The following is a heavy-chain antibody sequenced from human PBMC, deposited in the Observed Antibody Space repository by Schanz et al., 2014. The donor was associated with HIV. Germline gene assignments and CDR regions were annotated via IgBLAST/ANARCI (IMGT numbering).Heavy chain of an antibody. CDR3: VRETSSGVDYFDY. D-gene: IGHD3-10*01. J-gene: IGHJ4*02. CDR1: GFTFSSYS. CDR2: ISGGSGDK. Sequence: EVQLVESGGGPVKPGGSVRLSCAASGFTFSSYSMNWVRQAPGKGLEWLSSISGGSGDKLYADSIKGRFTISRDNANNSVYLQMNSLRGEDTAVYYCVRETSSGVDYFDYWGQGTLVTVSS. V-gene: IGHV3-21*01.